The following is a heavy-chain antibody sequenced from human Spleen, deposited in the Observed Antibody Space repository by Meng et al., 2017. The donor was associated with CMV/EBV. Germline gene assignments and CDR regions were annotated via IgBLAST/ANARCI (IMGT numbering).Heavy chain of an antibody. CDR2: ISSGSHYI. CDR1: GFNFNSYT. V-gene: IGHV3-21*04. J-gene: IGHJ4*02. Sequence: GGSLRLSCEGFGFNFNSYTMDWVRQAPGRGLEWVSAISSGSHYIYYADSVKGRFTISRDNAKNSLYLQMNSLRVGDTAVYYCARSAGGSTFIDYWGQGTLVTVSS. D-gene: IGHD3-10*01. CDR3: ARSAGGSTFIDY.